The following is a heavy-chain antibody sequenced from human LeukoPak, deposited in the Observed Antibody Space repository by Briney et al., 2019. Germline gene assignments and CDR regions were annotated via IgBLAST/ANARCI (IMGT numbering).Heavy chain of an antibody. CDR2: IKQESGEI. D-gene: IGHD1-26*01. J-gene: IGHJ4*02. V-gene: IGHV3-7*01. Sequence: GGSLRLSCVASGFIFSSYWMSWVRQAPGKGPEWVANIKQESGEIYYVDSVKGRFTISRDNDKNSLYLQMNSLRAEDTAVYYCARDKIVGPTRFDYWGQGILVTVSS. CDR1: GFIFSSYW. CDR3: ARDKIVGPTRFDY.